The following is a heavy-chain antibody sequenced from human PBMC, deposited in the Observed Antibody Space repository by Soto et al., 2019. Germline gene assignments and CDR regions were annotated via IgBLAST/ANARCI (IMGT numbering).Heavy chain of an antibody. J-gene: IGHJ4*02. Sequence: GGSLRLSCAASGFTFSSYAMSWVRQAPGKGLEWVSSISGSGGSTFYADSVRGRYTVSRDNSKNTLHLQMNSLRAEDTAVYHCAKTRGSSYADFDNWGQGTLVTVSS. CDR2: ISGSGGST. CDR1: GFTFSSYA. D-gene: IGHD6-13*01. CDR3: AKTRGSSYADFDN. V-gene: IGHV3-23*01.